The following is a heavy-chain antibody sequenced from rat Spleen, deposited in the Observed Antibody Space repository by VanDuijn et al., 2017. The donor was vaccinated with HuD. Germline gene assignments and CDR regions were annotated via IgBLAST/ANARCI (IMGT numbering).Heavy chain of an antibody. V-gene: IGHV5S14*01. J-gene: IGHJ3*01. CDR3: AREPRGYSGPWFAY. Sequence: EVQLVESGGGAVQPGRSLKLSCTASGLSFSNYGMAWVRQTPTKGLEWVASISTGGGNTYYRDSVKGRFTISRDNAKNTQYLQMDSLRSEDTATYYCAREPRGYSGPWFAYWGQGTLVTVSS. CDR2: ISTGGGNT. CDR1: GLSFSNYG. D-gene: IGHD1-11*01.